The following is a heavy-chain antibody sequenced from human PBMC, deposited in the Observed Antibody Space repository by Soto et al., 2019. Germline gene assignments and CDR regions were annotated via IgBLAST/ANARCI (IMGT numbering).Heavy chain of an antibody. CDR2: INAGNGNT. CDR3: ARGKYNWNPPSYYYYMDV. J-gene: IGHJ6*03. CDR1: GYTFTSYA. D-gene: IGHD1-20*01. V-gene: IGHV1-3*01. Sequence: ASVKVSCKASGYTFTSYAMHWVRQAPGQRLEWMGWINAGNGNTKYSQKFQGRVTITRDTSASTAYMELSSLRSEDTAVYYCARGKYNWNPPSYYYYMDVRGKGTTVTVSS.